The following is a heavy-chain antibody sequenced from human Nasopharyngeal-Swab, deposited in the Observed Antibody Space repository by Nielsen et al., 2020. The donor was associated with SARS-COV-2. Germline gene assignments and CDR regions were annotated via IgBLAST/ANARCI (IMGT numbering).Heavy chain of an antibody. J-gene: IGHJ4*02. Sequence: GGSLRLSCAASGFTFSSYGMHWVRQAPGKGLEWVAVIWYDGSNKYYADSVKGRFTISRDNSKNTLYLQMNSLRAEDTAVYYCAKELSARVVTPTYYFDYWGQGTLVTVSS. CDR2: IWYDGSNK. V-gene: IGHV3-30*02. D-gene: IGHD3-22*01. CDR1: GFTFSSYG. CDR3: AKELSARVVTPTYYFDY.